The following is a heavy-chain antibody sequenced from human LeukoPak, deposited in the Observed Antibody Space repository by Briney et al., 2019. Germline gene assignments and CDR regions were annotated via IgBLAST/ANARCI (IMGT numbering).Heavy chain of an antibody. V-gene: IGHV1-46*01. CDR1: GYTFTSYY. D-gene: IGHD1-26*01. Sequence: ASVKVSCKASGYTFTSYYMHWVRQAPGQGLEWMGIINPSGGSTSYAQKFQGRVTMTRDTSTSTVYMELSSPRSEDTAVYYCARDPGYSGSYYTFDYWGQGTLVTVSS. J-gene: IGHJ4*02. CDR2: INPSGGST. CDR3: ARDPGYSGSYYTFDY.